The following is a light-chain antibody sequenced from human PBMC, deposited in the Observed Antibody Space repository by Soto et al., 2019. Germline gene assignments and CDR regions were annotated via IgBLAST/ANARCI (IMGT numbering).Light chain of an antibody. CDR2: AAS. J-gene: IGKJ2*01. V-gene: IGKV1-39*01. CDR1: QSIGTY. CDR3: QQSFSTPPT. Sequence: DIQMTQSPSPLSASVGDRVTITCRASQSIGTYLNWYLQKPGKAPQLLIHAASSLQTGVPSRFSGSGSGTEFTLTISSLQPEDFASFYCQQSFSTPPTFGQGTKLAIK.